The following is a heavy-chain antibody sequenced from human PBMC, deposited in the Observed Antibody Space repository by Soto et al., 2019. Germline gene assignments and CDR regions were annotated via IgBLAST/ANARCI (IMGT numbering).Heavy chain of an antibody. CDR1: GYTFTSYG. CDR2: ISAYNGNT. J-gene: IGHJ5*02. Sequence: QVQLVQSGAEVKKPGASEKVSCKASGYTFTSYGISWVRQAPGQGLEWMGWISAYNGNTNYAQKLQGRVTMTTDTSTSTAYMELRSLRSDDTAVYYCARDRGGYCSSTSCENWFDPWGQGTLVTVSS. D-gene: IGHD2-2*01. V-gene: IGHV1-18*01. CDR3: ARDRGGYCSSTSCENWFDP.